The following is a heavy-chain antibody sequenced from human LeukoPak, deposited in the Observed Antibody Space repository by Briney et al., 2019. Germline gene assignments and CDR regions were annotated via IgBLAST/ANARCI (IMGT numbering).Heavy chain of an antibody. Sequence: WGALRTSRKGPGYSFTNYWITRVRQVPGKGLGGVGRFDPSGSFTNHSPSFQGHVTISADSSISTAYLEWNSLKGSDTAMYYCARLMMGRNGTIVYWGQGTLVTVSS. CDR3: ARLMMGRNGTIVY. CDR1: GYSFTNYW. J-gene: IGHJ4*02. D-gene: IGHD1/OR15-1a*01. V-gene: IGHV5-10-1*01. CDR2: FDPSGSFT.